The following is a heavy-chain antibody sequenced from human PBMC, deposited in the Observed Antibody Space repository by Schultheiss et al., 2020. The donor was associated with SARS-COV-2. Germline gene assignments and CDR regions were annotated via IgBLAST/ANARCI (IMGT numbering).Heavy chain of an antibody. V-gene: IGHV4-30-2*01. Sequence: SQTLSLTCAVSGGSISNGDHTWSWIRQPPGKDLEWIGYIYHSGSAYYNPSLKSRVTMSIERSANQFSLRLNSVIAADTAVYYCARGLRGSGDHCSKGVCHPYYYYVLDVWGQGTTVTVSS. CDR2: IYHSGSA. D-gene: IGHD2-8*01. J-gene: IGHJ6*02. CDR1: GGSISNGDHT. CDR3: ARGLRGSGDHCSKGVCHPYYYYVLDV.